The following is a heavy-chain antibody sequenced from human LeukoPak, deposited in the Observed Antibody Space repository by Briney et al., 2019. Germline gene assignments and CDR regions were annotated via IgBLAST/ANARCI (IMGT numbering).Heavy chain of an antibody. J-gene: IGHJ3*02. D-gene: IGHD5-24*01. CDR1: RDTFTNNA. CDR2: IIPIFGTA. V-gene: IGHV1-69*13. CDR3: ATTSVWLDAFDI. Sequence: ASVKVSCKASRDTFTNNAISWVRQAPGQGLEWMGGIIPIFGTAHYAQKFQGRVTITADESTSTAYMELSRLRSDDTAVYYCATTSVWLDAFDIWGQGTMVTVSS.